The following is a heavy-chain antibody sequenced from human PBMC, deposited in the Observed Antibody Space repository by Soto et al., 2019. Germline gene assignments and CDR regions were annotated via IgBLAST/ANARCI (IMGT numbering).Heavy chain of an antibody. V-gene: IGHV3-66*01. CDR3: ARVEGGGDSGYEGEFDY. J-gene: IGHJ4*02. Sequence: ESGGGLVQPGGSLRLSCAASGFTVSSNYMSWVRQAPGKGLEWVSVIYSGGSTYYADSVKGRFTISRDNSKNTLYLQMNSLRAEDTAVYYCARVEGGGDSGYEGEFDYWGQGTLVTVSS. CDR2: IYSGGST. D-gene: IGHD5-12*01. CDR1: GFTVSSNY.